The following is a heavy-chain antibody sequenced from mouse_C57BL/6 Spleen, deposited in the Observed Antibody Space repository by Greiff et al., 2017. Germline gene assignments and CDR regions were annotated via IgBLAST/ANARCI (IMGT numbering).Heavy chain of an antibody. V-gene: IGHV1-76*01. CDR3: ARWHYDYDFDY. Sequence: QVQLQQSGAELVRPGASVKLSCKASGYTFTDYYINWVKQRPGQGLEWIARIYPGSGNTYYNEKFKGKATMTAEKSSSTAYMQLSSLTSEDSAVYFCARWHYDYDFDYWGQGTTLTVSS. CDR2: IYPGSGNT. J-gene: IGHJ2*01. CDR1: GYTFTDYY. D-gene: IGHD2-4*01.